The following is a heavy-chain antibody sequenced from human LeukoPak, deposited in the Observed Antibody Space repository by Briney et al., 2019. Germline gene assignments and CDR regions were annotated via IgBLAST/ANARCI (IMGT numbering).Heavy chain of an antibody. CDR3: ARRHVEYSSSSDPYYFDY. CDR1: GYSISSGYY. Sequence: SETLSLTCTVSGYSISSGYYWGWIRQPPGKGLEWIGSIYHSGRTYYNPSLKSRVTISVDTSKNQFSLKVSSVTAADTAVYYCARRHVEYSSSSDPYYFDYWGQGTLVTVSS. J-gene: IGHJ4*02. D-gene: IGHD6-6*01. V-gene: IGHV4-38-2*02. CDR2: IYHSGRT.